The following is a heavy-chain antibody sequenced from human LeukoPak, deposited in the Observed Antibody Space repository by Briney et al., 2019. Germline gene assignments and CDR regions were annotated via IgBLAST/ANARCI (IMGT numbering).Heavy chain of an antibody. CDR3: AKGGAAMTDAPHGDVVTTTLDGFDI. CDR1: GFAFSAYA. D-gene: IGHD2-21*02. V-gene: IGHV3-23*01. J-gene: IGHJ3*02. CDR2: VSGSGGRT. Sequence: GGSLRLSCVASGFAFSAYALSWVRHTPGKGLEWVSTVSGSGGRTFYADSVKVRFTISRDNSKKTVSLKMNSLRVDDTAVYYCAKGGAAMTDAPHGDVVTTTLDGFDIWGQGSMVTVSS.